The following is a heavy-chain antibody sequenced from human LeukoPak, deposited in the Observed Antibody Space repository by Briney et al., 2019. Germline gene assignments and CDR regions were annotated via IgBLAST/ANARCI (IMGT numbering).Heavy chain of an antibody. D-gene: IGHD6-13*01. CDR2: MNPNSGNT. V-gene: IGHV1-8*01. J-gene: IGHJ4*02. CDR1: GYTFTNYD. Sequence: ASVKVSCKASGYTFTNYDINWVRQASGQGLEWMGWMNPNSGNTGSAQKFQGRVTMTSNTPISTAHMELSNLRSEDTAVYYCARGLRREQQLLRAFDYWGQGTPVTVSS. CDR3: ARGLRREQQLLRAFDY.